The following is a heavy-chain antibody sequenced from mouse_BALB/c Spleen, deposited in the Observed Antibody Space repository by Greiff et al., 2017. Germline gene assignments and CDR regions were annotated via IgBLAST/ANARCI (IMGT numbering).Heavy chain of an antibody. Sequence: VKLMESGPGLVAPSQSLSITCTVSGFSLTGYGVNWVRQPPGKGLEWLGMIWGDGSTDYNSALKSRLSISKDNSKSQVFLKMNSLQTDDTARYYCARDEEYYGPAWFADWGEGTLVTVSA. CDR2: IWGDGST. J-gene: IGHJ3*01. D-gene: IGHD1-2*01. CDR1: GFSLTGYG. V-gene: IGHV2-6-7*01. CDR3: ARDEEYYGPAWFAD.